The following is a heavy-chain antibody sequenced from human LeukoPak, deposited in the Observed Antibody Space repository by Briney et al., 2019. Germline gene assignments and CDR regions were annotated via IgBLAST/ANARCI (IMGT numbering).Heavy chain of an antibody. CDR3: SKGRWDQLVSYPHDY. J-gene: IGHJ4*02. Sequence: GRSLRLSCAASGFTFSSYAMNWVRQAPGKGLEWVAVISNVGSNNYYDESVKGRITISRDYAKNTLYLQMISLRAEDTAVYYGSKGRWDQLVSYPHDYWGQGTLVTVSS. CDR2: ISNVGSNN. CDR1: GFTFSSYA. D-gene: IGHD6-13*01. V-gene: IGHV3-30*18.